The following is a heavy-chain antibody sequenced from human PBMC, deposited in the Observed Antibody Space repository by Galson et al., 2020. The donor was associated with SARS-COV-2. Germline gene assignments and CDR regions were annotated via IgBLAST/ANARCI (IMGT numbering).Heavy chain of an antibody. CDR2: INQAGSKK. Sequence: GESLKISCAASGFTFSSSWMSWVRQVPGTGLEWVANINQAGSKKYYVDSVKGRFTISRDNAKNSLYLQMNSLRAEDTAVYYCATIYAMEVSGPFFDYWGQGTLVTVSS. V-gene: IGHV3-7*02. D-gene: IGHD2-8*01. CDR1: GFTFSSSW. J-gene: IGHJ4*02. CDR3: ATIYAMEVSGPFFDY.